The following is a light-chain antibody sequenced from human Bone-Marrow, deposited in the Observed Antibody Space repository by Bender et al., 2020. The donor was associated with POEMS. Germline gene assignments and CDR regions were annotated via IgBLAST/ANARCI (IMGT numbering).Light chain of an antibody. CDR3: QARDSSYVV. CDR1: KLGDKF. J-gene: IGLJ2*01. Sequence: SYELTQPPSVSVSPGQTATITCSGDKLGDKFACWYQQKPGHAPVLVIYQDDRRPSGIPERFSGSNSGNTATLTISGTQATDEADYYCQARDSSYVVFGGGTKLTVL. V-gene: IGLV3-1*01. CDR2: QDD.